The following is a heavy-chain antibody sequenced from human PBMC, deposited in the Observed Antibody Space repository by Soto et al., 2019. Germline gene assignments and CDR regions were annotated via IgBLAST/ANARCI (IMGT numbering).Heavy chain of an antibody. CDR3: AKDISGSGSFDAFDI. CDR2: ISWNSGSI. J-gene: IGHJ3*02. D-gene: IGHD3-10*01. Sequence: EVQLVESGGGLVQPGRSLRLSCAASGFTFDDYAMHWVRQAPGKGLEWVSGISWNSGSIGYADSVKGRFTISRVNAKNSLYLQMNSLRAEDTALYYCAKDISGSGSFDAFDIWGQGTMVTVSS. V-gene: IGHV3-9*01. CDR1: GFTFDDYA.